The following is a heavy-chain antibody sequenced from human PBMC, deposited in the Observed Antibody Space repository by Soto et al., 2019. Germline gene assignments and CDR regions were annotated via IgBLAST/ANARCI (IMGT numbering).Heavy chain of an antibody. D-gene: IGHD2-8*01. J-gene: IGHJ6*02. CDR1: GYSFTDYH. Sequence: ASVKVSCKASGYSFTDYHVHWVRQAPGQGFEWLGRINPKSGGTSTAQKFQGWVTMTRDTSINTAYMDLTRLRSDDTAVYYCARGHSTDCSNGVCSFFYNHEMDVWGQGTPITV. CDR3: ARGHSTDCSNGVCSFFYNHEMDV. CDR2: INPKSGGT. V-gene: IGHV1-2*04.